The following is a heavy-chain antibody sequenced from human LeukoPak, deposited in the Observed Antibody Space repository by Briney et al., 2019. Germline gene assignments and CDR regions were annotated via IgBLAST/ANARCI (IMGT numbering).Heavy chain of an antibody. D-gene: IGHD6-13*01. V-gene: IGHV3-23*01. CDR3: AKESPVAATGRSWFDP. J-gene: IGHJ5*02. CDR1: GFTFSSYA. Sequence: GRSLRLSCAASGFTFSSYAMSWVRQAPGKGLEWVSTITGSGGNTYYADSVKGRFTISRDNSKNTLYLQMNSQRAEDTAIYYCAKESPVAATGRSWFDPWGQGTLVTVSS. CDR2: ITGSGGNT.